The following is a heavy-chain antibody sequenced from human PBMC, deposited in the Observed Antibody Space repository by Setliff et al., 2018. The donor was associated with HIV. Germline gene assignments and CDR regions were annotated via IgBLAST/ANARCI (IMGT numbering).Heavy chain of an antibody. CDR3: ARGMGSYSYGDPIDS. D-gene: IGHD2-15*01. J-gene: IGHJ5*01. Sequence: GGSLRLSCATSGFTFGDYAMSWVRQAPGKGLEWVSFIRSKAYGGTTEYAASVRGRFTVSRDNSKNTLYLQMNSLRPEDTAVYYCARGMGSYSYGDPIDSWGQGTLVTVSS. CDR1: GFTFGDYA. V-gene: IGHV3-49*04. CDR2: IRSKAYGGTT.